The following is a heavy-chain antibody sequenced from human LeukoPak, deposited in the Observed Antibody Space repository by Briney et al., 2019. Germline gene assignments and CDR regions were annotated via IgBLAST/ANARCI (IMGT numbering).Heavy chain of an antibody. J-gene: IGHJ4*02. CDR2: IYYSGST. CDR3: AIYDYGDYGLYDY. V-gene: IGHV4-39*01. Sequence: YVGWIPQNPGKGLEWIGSIYYSGSTYYNPSLKSRVTISVDTSKNQFSLKLSSVTAADTAVYYCAIYDYGDYGLYDYWGQGTLVTISS. CDR1: Y. D-gene: IGHD4-17*01.